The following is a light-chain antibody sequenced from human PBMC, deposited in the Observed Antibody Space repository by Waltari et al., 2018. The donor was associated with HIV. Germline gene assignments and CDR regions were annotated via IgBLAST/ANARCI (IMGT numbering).Light chain of an antibody. Sequence: QSVLTQSPSTSASPGQRVTISCSGTSSNIGNNFVSWYQRLPGTAPKLLICRNNQRPSGVPDRFSGSKSDTSASLVLSVLRSEDEAEYFCAVWDGSLSAWLFGGGTKVAVL. CDR2: RNN. J-gene: IGLJ3*02. V-gene: IGLV1-47*01. CDR1: SSNIGNNF. CDR3: AVWDGSLSAWL.